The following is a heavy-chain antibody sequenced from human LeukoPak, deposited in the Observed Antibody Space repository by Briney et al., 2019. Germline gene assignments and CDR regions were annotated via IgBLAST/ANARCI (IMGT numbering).Heavy chain of an antibody. V-gene: IGHV4-59*01. J-gene: IGHJ5*02. D-gene: IGHD5-18*01. CDR1: GGSISSYY. CDR2: IYYSGST. Sequence: SETLSLTCTVSGGSISSYYWSWIRQPPGKGLEWIGYIYYSGSTNYNPSLKSRVTISVDTSKNQFSLKLSSVTAADTAVYYRARVGDTAMVTIDSWFDPWGQGTLVTVS. CDR3: ARVGDTAMVTIDSWFDP.